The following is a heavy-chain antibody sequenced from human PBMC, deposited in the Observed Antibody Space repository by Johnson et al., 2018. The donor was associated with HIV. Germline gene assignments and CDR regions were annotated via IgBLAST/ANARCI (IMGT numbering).Heavy chain of an antibody. CDR3: ARTTLRFLDRGDDAFDI. V-gene: IGHV3-53*01. CDR1: GFTVSSNY. Sequence: VQLVESGGGLIQPGGSLRLSCAASGFTVSSNYMSWVRQAPGKGLEWVSVIYSGGSTYYADSVKGRFTISRDDSKNTAYLQINSLKSEDAAVYYCARTTLRFLDRGDDAFDIWGQGTMVTVSS. D-gene: IGHD3-3*01. J-gene: IGHJ3*02. CDR2: IYSGGST.